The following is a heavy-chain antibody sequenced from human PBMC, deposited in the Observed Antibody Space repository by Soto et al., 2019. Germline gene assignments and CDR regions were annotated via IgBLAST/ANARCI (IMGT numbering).Heavy chain of an antibody. J-gene: IGHJ6*02. V-gene: IGHV1-18*01. CDR2: ISAYNGNI. CDR3: ARVEVDYYYGMGV. CDR1: GYTFINYG. Sequence: ASVKVSCKASGYTFINYGISWVRQAPGQGLEWMGWISAYNGNINYAQKIQGRVTMTTDPSTSTAYMELRSLRSDDTAVYYCARVEVDYYYGMGVWGQGTTVTVSS.